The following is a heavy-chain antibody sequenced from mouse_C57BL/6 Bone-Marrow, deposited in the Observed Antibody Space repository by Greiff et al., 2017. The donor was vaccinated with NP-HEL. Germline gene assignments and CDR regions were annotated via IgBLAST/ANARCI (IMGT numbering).Heavy chain of an antibody. CDR2: IYPRSGNT. CDR3: ARDGQRGFAY. J-gene: IGHJ3*01. V-gene: IGHV1-81*01. Sequence: VKLMESGAELARPGASVKLSCKASGYTFTSYGISWVKQRTGQGLEWIGEIYPRSGNTYYNEKFKGKATLTADKSSSTAYMELRSLTSEDSAVYFCARDGQRGFAYWGQGTLVTVAA. CDR1: GYTFTSYG. D-gene: IGHD2-3*01.